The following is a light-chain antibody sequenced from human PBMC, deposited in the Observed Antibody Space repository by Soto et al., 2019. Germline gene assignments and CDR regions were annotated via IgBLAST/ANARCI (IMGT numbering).Light chain of an antibody. CDR3: QQRTSCPLT. CDR1: QFVGGR. Sequence: DIVLTQSPATLSLSPGERATLSCRASQFVGGRSGWYQQKPGRAPRLVIYDTTTRAADFPPRFSASGSGTDFTLTISSLEPEDFAVYYCQQRTSCPLTFGGGTKVE. CDR2: DTT. V-gene: IGKV3-11*01. J-gene: IGKJ4*01.